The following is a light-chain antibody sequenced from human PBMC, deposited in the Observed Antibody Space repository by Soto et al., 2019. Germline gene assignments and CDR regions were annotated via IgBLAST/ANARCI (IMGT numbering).Light chain of an antibody. Sequence: DIVMTHSPLSSPVTLGQSASISCRSSQSLVHGDGNTCLSWFQQRPGQPPRLLIYRVSHRFSGVPDRFSGSGAETDFTLTISRVEPEDVGVYYCMQATQSLWTFGQGTKVDIK. CDR3: MQATQSLWT. CDR2: RVS. J-gene: IGKJ1*01. CDR1: QSLVHGDGNTC. V-gene: IGKV2-24*01.